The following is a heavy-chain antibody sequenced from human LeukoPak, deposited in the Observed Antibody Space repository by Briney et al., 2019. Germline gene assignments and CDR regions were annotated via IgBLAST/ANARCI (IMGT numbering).Heavy chain of an antibody. V-gene: IGHV3-21*01. D-gene: IGHD3-16*02. CDR1: GFTFSSYS. J-gene: IGHJ4*02. Sequence: LGGSLRLSCAASGFTFSSYSMNWVRQAPGKGLEWVSSISSSSSYIYYADSVKGRFTISRDNAKNSLYLQMNSLRAEDTAVYYCARGGPFLGELSFYSHYWGQGTLVTVSS. CDR3: ARGGPFLGELSFYSHY. CDR2: ISSSSSYI.